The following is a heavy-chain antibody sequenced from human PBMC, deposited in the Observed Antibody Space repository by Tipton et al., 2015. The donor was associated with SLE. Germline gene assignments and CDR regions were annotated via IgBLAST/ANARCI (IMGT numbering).Heavy chain of an antibody. D-gene: IGHD5/OR15-5a*01. Sequence: SGFVFSTSGMHWVRQAPGKGLEWVAFLRSDGNFNYYADSVKGRFTIFRDNSKNTLYLQMTGLRVDDTAVYFCAKVSNPHLYFESWGQGTLVTVAS. CDR2: LRSDGNFN. CDR3: AKVSNPHLYFES. CDR1: GFVFSTSG. J-gene: IGHJ4*02. V-gene: IGHV3-30*02.